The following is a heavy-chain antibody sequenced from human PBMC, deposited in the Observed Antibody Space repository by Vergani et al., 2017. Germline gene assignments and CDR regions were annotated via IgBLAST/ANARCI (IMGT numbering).Heavy chain of an antibody. D-gene: IGHD2-2*01. CDR2: INYSGST. Sequence: QVQLQESGPGLVKPSETLSLTCTVSGGSISSYYWSWIRQPPGQGLEWIGYINYSGSTNYNPSLKSRVTISVDTSKNQFSLKLSSVTAADTAVYYCSRAPALDYWGQGTLVTVSS. CDR1: GGSISSYY. J-gene: IGHJ4*02. V-gene: IGHV4-59*01. CDR3: SRAPALDY.